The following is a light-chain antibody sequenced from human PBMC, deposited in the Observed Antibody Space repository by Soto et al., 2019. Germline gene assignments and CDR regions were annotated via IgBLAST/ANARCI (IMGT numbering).Light chain of an antibody. CDR3: QQRHMWPIT. Sequence: EIVLTQSPGTLSLSPGERATLSCRASPSVSGSNLAWYQQKPGQAPRLVIYGASSRATGIPDRFSGSGSGTDFTLTISSLEPEDFAVYYCQQRHMWPITFGQGTRLEIK. V-gene: IGKV3D-20*02. J-gene: IGKJ5*01. CDR1: PSVSGSN. CDR2: GAS.